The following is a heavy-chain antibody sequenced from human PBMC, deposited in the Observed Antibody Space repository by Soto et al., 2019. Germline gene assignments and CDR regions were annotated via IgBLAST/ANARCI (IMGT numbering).Heavy chain of an antibody. CDR1: GYTFTSYA. D-gene: IGHD6-19*01. J-gene: IGHJ4*02. Sequence: ASVKVSCKASGYTFTSYAMHWVRQAPGQRLEWMGWINAGNGNTKYSQKFQGRVTITRDTSASTAYMELSSLRSEDTAVYYCARPPIGSSGWYYFDYWGQGTLLTVS. CDR3: ARPPIGSSGWYYFDY. CDR2: INAGNGNT. V-gene: IGHV1-3*01.